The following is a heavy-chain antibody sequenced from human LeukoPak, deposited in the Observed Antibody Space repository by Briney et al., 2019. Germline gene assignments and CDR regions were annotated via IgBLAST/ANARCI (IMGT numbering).Heavy chain of an antibody. D-gene: IGHD2-2*01. CDR2: IIPIFGIT. Sequence: GSSVTVSFKASGVTFSRYAIIWVRQAPGQRLEWMGGIIPIFGITNYAQKFPGRVTITADESTSTGYMELSSLRSEDTAVYYCAREGCSSTSCYQSPYMMDVWGKGTTVTVSS. CDR1: GVTFSRYA. CDR3: AREGCSSTSCYQSPYMMDV. J-gene: IGHJ6*04. V-gene: IGHV1-69*13.